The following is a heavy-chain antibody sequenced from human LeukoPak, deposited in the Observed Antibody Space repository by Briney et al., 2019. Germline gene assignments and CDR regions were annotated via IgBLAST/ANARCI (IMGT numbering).Heavy chain of an antibody. CDR3: ARSRHFDY. D-gene: IGHD2-2*01. V-gene: IGHV4-59*01. Sequence: SSETLSLTCAVYGGSFSGYYWSWIRQPPGKGLEWIGYIYYSGSTNYNPSLKSRVTISVDTSKNQFSLKLSSVTAADTAVYYCARSRHFDYWGQGTLVTVSS. J-gene: IGHJ4*02. CDR1: GGSFSGYY. CDR2: IYYSGST.